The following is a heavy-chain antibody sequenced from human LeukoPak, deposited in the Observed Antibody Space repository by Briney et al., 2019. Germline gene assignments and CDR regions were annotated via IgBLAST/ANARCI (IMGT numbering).Heavy chain of an antibody. CDR2: FDVIDAKT. CDR3: AAGRPYSLLDY. Sequence: ASVKVSCTVSGSSLTELSLYWVRQAPGKGLEWMGGFDVIDAKTFYAQKFQGRVTMNEDSSTDTAYMELNSLRSDDTAFYYCAAGRPYSLLDYWGQGTLLTVSS. D-gene: IGHD5-18*01. J-gene: IGHJ4*02. V-gene: IGHV1-24*01. CDR1: GSSLTELS.